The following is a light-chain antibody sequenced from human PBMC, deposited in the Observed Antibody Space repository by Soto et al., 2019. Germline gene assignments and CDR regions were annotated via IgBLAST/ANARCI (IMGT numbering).Light chain of an antibody. V-gene: IGLV2-14*01. Sequence: SVLTQAASGSGSPGQSIAISCTGTSSDVGGYDYVSWYQQHPGKAPKLMIYDVSNRPSGVSNRFSGSKSDNTASLTISGLQAEDEADYYCSSYTSSSTYVFGTGTKVTVL. CDR3: SSYTSSSTYV. CDR2: DVS. J-gene: IGLJ1*01. CDR1: SSDVGGYDY.